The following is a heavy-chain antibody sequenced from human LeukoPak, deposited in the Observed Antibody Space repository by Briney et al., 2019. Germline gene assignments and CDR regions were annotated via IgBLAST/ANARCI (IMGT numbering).Heavy chain of an antibody. CDR2: MNPNSGNT. D-gene: IGHD4-17*01. CDR3: ARATSGDYAGYGMDV. V-gene: IGHV1-8*02. CDR1: GYTFTSYG. Sequence: ASVKVSCKASGYTFTSYGINWVRQATGQGLEWMGWMNPNSGNTGYAQKFQGRVTMTRNTSISTAYMELSSLRSEDTAVYYCARATSGDYAGYGMDVWGQGTTVTVSS. J-gene: IGHJ6*02.